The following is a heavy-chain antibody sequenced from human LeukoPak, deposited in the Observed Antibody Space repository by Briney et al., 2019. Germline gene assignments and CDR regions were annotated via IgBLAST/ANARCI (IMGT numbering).Heavy chain of an antibody. Sequence: PGRSLRLSCAASGFTFSSYGMHWVRQAPGKGLEWVAVISYDGSNKYYADSVKGRFTISRDNSKNMLYLQMNSLRAEDTAVYYCAKDHSSGWYFDYWGQGTLVTVSS. CDR3: AKDHSSGWYFDY. CDR1: GFTFSSYG. J-gene: IGHJ4*02. D-gene: IGHD6-19*01. V-gene: IGHV3-30*18. CDR2: ISYDGSNK.